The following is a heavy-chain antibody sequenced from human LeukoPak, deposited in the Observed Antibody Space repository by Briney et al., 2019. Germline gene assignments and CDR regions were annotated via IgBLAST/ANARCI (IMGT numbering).Heavy chain of an antibody. J-gene: IGHJ5*02. V-gene: IGHV4-39*07. CDR1: GGSISSSSYY. CDR3: ARVFLRNWFDP. Sequence: SETLSLTCTVSGGSISSSSYYWGWIRQPPGKGLEWIGSIYYSGSTYYNPSLKSRATISIDTSKNQFSLKLNSVTAADTALYYCARVFLRNWFDPGARDPWSPSPQ. CDR2: IYYSGST. D-gene: IGHD2/OR15-2a*01.